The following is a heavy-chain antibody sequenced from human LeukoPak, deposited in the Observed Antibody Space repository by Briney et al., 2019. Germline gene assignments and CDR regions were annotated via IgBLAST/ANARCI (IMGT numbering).Heavy chain of an antibody. CDR1: GGSFSFYY. V-gene: IGHV4-34*01. J-gene: IGHJ4*02. D-gene: IGHD2-21*02. CDR2: INLSGST. Sequence: SETLSHTCAVYGGSFSFYYWSWIRQPPEKGLEWIGEINLSGSTNYNPSLKSRVTISIDTSKNQFSLKLSSVTAADTAVYYCARGGFYCGDDCYYWGQGTLVTVSS. CDR3: ARGGFYCGDDCYY.